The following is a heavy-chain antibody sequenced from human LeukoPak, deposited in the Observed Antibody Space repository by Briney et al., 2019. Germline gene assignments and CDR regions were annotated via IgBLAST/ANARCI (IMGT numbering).Heavy chain of an antibody. CDR3: ARYRNWGYWYFDL. CDR2: IYHSGST. J-gene: IGHJ2*01. D-gene: IGHD1-14*01. V-gene: IGHV4-30-2*01. Sequence: SQTLSLTCTVSGGSISSGGYYWSWIRQPPGKGLEWIGYIYHSGSTYYNPSLKSRVTISVDRSKNQFSLKLSSVTAADTAVYYCARYRNWGYWYFDLWGRGTLVTVSS. CDR1: GGSISSGGYY.